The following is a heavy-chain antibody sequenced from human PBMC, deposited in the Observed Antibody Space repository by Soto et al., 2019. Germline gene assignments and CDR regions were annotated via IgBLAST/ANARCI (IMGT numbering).Heavy chain of an antibody. CDR2: IIPILGIA. D-gene: IGHD2-15*01. V-gene: IGHV1-69*02. CDR3: ARVGYCSGGSCYYYYGMDV. Sequence: QVQLVQSGAEVKKPGSSVKVSCKASGGTFSSYTISWVRQAPGQGLEWMGRIIPILGIANYAQKFQGRVTITADKSTSTAYIELSSLRSEDTAVYYCARVGYCSGGSCYYYYGMDVWGQGTTVTVSS. J-gene: IGHJ6*02. CDR1: GGTFSSYT.